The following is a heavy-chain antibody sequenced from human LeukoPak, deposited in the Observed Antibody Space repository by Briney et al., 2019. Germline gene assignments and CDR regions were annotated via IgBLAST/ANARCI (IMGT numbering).Heavy chain of an antibody. CDR2: IWYDGSNK. V-gene: IGHV3-33*06. J-gene: IGHJ5*02. CDR1: GFTFSSYG. CDR3: AKESGVLLWFGELLFDP. Sequence: QSGGSLRLSCAASGFTFSSYGMHWVRQAPGKGLEWVAVIWYDGSNKYYADSVKGRFTISRDNSKNTLYLQMNSLRAEDTAVYYCAKESGVLLWFGELLFDPWGQGTLATVSS. D-gene: IGHD3-10*01.